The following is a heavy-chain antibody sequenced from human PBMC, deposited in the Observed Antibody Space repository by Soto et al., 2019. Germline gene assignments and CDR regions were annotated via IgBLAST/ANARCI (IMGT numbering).Heavy chain of an antibody. CDR1: GYSFPIYW. CDR3: ARQGYDILTGSIYYFDY. D-gene: IGHD3-9*01. J-gene: IGHJ4*02. V-gene: IGHV5-51*01. Sequence: PGESLKISCKGSGYSFPIYWIGWVRQVPGKGLEWMGIIFPDDSDTRYSPSFQGQVTISADKSISTAYLQWSSLKASDTAMYYCARQGYDILTGSIYYFDYWGQGTLVTVSS. CDR2: IFPDDSDT.